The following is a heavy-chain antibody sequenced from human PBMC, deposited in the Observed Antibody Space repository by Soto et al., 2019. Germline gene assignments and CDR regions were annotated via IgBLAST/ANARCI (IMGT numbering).Heavy chain of an antibody. CDR1: GFSLTTSEMC. D-gene: IGHD4-17*01. V-gene: IGHV2-70*01. J-gene: IGHJ5*02. Sequence: GPTRVNPTQTLTLTCTFSGFSLTTSEMCVSWIRQPPGKALEWLALIDWNDDKYYSISLKTRLTISKDTSKNQVVLTMTNMDPVDTATYYCARSTTVSARRNWFDPWGQGTLVTVSS. CDR2: IDWNDDK. CDR3: ARSTTVSARRNWFDP.